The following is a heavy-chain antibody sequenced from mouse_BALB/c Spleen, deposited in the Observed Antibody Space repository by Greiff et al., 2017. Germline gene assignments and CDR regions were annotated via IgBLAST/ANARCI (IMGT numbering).Heavy chain of an antibody. CDR1: GFTFSSFG. CDR3: ARSGDYGYHWYFDV. D-gene: IGHD2-2*01. J-gene: IGHJ1*01. Sequence: QGVESGGGLVQPGGSRKLSCAASGFTFSSFGMHWVRQAPEKGLEWVAYISSGSSTIYYADTVKGRFTISRDNPKNTLFLQMTSLRSEDTAMYYCARSGDYGYHWYFDVWGAGTTVTVSS. CDR2: ISSGSSTI. V-gene: IGHV5-17*02.